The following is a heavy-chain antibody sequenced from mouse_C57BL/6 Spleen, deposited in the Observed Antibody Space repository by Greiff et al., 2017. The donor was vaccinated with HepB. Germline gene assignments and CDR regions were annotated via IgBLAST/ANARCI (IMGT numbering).Heavy chain of an antibody. CDR2: IYPGSGNT. CDR1: GYTFTDYY. J-gene: IGHJ3*01. CDR3: ALIYYDYDGFAY. V-gene: IGHV1-76*01. D-gene: IGHD2-4*01. Sequence: VQLQQSGAELVRPGASVKLSCKASGYTFTDYYINWVKQRPGQGLEWIARIYPGSGNTYYNEKFKGKATLTAEKSSSTAYMQLSSLTSEDSAVYFCALIYYDYDGFAYWGQGTLVTVSA.